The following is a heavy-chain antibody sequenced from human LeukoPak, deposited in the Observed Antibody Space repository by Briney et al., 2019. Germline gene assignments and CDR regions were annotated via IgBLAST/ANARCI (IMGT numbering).Heavy chain of an antibody. D-gene: IGHD2-15*01. Sequence: SETLSLTCTVSGGSVSSGSYYWSWIRQPPGEGLEWIGYIFYSGSTNYNPSLKSRVTISVDTSKNQFSLKLSSVTAADTAVYYCARGKRWFIDYWGQGTLVTVSS. V-gene: IGHV4-61*01. CDR2: IFYSGST. CDR1: GGSVSSGSYY. J-gene: IGHJ4*02. CDR3: ARGKRWFIDY.